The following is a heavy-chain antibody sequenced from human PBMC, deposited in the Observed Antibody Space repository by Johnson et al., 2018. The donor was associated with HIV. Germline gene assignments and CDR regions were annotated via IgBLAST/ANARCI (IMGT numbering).Heavy chain of an antibody. CDR1: GFTFSSYA. J-gene: IGHJ3*02. V-gene: IGHV3-30*04. CDR2: ISYDGSNK. D-gene: IGHD6-19*01. CDR3: ARAGWGWLDAFDI. Sequence: QVQLVESGGGVVQPGRSLRLSCAASGFTFSSYAMHWVRQAPGKGLEWVAVISYDGSNKYYADSVKGRFTISRDNSKNTLYLQMNSLRAEDTAVYYCARAGWGWLDAFDIWGQGTMVTVSS.